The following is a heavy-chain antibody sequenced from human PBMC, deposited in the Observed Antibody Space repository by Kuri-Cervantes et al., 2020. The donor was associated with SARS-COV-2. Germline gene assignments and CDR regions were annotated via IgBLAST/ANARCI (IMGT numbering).Heavy chain of an antibody. V-gene: IGHV3-21*01. CDR3: ASGTAMVTASYYYGMDV. J-gene: IGHJ6*02. D-gene: IGHD5-18*01. CDR1: GFTFSSYS. CDR2: ISSSSSYI. Sequence: GGSLRLSCAASGFTFSSYSMNWVRQAPGKGLEWVSSISSSSSYIYYADSVKGRFTISRDNVKNSLYLQMNSLRAEDTAVYYCASGTAMVTASYYYGMDVWGQGTTVTVSS.